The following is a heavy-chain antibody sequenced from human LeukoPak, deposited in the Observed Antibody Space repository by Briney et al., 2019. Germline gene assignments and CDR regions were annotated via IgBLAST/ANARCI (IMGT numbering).Heavy chain of an antibody. CDR2: IGTTGDT. CDR3: ARGKRYSSSWFYNRFDP. CDR1: GFTFSSYD. Sequence: GGSLRPSCEVSGFTFSSYDMHWVRQTTGKGLEWVSGIGTTGDTHYPDSVKGRFTVSRENAKNSLYLQMNSLRAGDTAVYYCARGKRYSSSWFYNRFDPWGQGTLVTVSS. V-gene: IGHV3-13*01. D-gene: IGHD6-13*01. J-gene: IGHJ5*02.